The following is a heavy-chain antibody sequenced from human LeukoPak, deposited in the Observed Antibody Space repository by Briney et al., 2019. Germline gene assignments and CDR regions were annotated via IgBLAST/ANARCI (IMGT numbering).Heavy chain of an antibody. D-gene: IGHD3-22*01. CDR2: ITGSGTTI. J-gene: IGHJ3*02. CDR1: GFTFSTHE. V-gene: IGHV3-48*03. CDR3: ARGGNIGYDYNAFDI. Sequence: GGSLRLSCAASGFTFSTHEMNWVRQAPGKGLEWVSYITGSGTTIYYADSVKGRFTISRDNAKNSLYLQMNSLGDEDTAVYYCARGGNIGYDYNAFDIWGQGAMVTVSS.